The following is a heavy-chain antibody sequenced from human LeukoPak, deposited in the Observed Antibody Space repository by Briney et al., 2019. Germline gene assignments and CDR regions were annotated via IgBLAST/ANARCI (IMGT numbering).Heavy chain of an antibody. Sequence: KASETLSLTCAVYGGSFSGYYWSWIRQPPGKGLEWIGEINHSGSTNYNPSLKSRVTISVDTSKNQFSLKPSSVTAADTAVYYCARGQLLRYFDWLRYGMDVWGKGTTVTVSS. CDR1: GGSFSGYY. CDR3: ARGQLLRYFDWLRYGMDV. V-gene: IGHV4-34*01. CDR2: INHSGST. D-gene: IGHD3-9*01. J-gene: IGHJ6*04.